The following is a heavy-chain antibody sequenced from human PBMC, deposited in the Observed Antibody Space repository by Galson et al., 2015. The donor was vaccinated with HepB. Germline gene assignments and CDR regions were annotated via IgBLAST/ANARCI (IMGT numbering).Heavy chain of an antibody. J-gene: IGHJ4*02. V-gene: IGHV3-49*04. CDR2: IRSKAYGGTT. D-gene: IGHD3/OR15-3a*01. CDR1: GFTFGDYA. Sequence: SLRLSCAASGFTFGDYAMSWVRQAPGKGLEWVGFIRSKAYGGTTEYAASVKGRFTISRDDSKSIAYLQMNSLKTEDTAVYYCTRDLGWPGFTVTLAYWGQGTQVTVSS. CDR3: TRDLGWPGFTVTLAY.